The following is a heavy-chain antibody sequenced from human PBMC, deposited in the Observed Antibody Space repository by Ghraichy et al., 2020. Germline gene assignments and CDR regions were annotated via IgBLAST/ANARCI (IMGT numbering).Heavy chain of an antibody. Sequence: SETLSLTCAVYGGSFSGYYWSWIRQPPGKGLEWLGENNHSGSTNYNPSLKSRVTISVDTSKNQFSLKLRSVTAADTAVYYCAPPLDPWGQGTLVTVSS. V-gene: IGHV4-34*01. CDR3: APPLDP. CDR2: NNHSGST. J-gene: IGHJ5*02. CDR1: GGSFSGYY.